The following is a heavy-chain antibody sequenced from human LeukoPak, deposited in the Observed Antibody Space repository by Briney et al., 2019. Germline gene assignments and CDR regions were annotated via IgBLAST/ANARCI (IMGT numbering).Heavy chain of an antibody. V-gene: IGHV3-23*01. CDR3: AKDGSNDWRWGAFDV. Sequence: GGSLRLSCAASGFTFSNYGMSWVRQAPGKGLEWVSGISGSGGSTYYADSVKGRFTISRDNSKNTLYLQMNSLRTGDTAVYYCAKDGSNDWRWGAFDVWGQGTMVTVSS. J-gene: IGHJ3*01. D-gene: IGHD2-15*01. CDR1: GFTFSNYG. CDR2: ISGSGGST.